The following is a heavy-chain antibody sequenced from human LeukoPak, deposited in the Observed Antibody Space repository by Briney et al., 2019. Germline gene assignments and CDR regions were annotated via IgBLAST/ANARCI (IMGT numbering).Heavy chain of an antibody. CDR1: GFSFSRSA. CDR2: ISYDGIKK. Sequence: GGFLRLSCAASGFSFSRSAMHWVRQAPGKGLEWVAVISYDGIKKYYADSVKGRFTVSRDNSRNTLFLQVNSLRAEDTAMYYCARDGEYSSWVGAFDVWGQGTLVTVSS. CDR3: ARDGEYSSWVGAFDV. J-gene: IGHJ3*01. D-gene: IGHD6-6*01. V-gene: IGHV3-30*01.